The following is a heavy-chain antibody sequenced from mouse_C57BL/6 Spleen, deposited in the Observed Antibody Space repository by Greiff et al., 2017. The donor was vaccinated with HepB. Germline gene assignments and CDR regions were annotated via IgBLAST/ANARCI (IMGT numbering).Heavy chain of an antibody. V-gene: IGHV1-52*01. CDR3: ARGDYDVGYAMDY. CDR2: IDPSDSET. J-gene: IGHJ4*01. Sequence: QVQLQQPGAELVRPGSSVKLSCKASGYTFTSYWMHWVKQRPIQGLEWIGNIDPSDSETHYNQKFKDKATLTVDKSSSTAYMQLSSLTSEDSAVYYCARGDYDVGYAMDYWGQGTSVTVSS. CDR1: GYTFTSYW. D-gene: IGHD2-4*01.